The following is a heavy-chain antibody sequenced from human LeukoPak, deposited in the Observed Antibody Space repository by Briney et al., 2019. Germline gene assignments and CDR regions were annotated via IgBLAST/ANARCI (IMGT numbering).Heavy chain of an antibody. CDR3: ARLIAVAINWFDP. CDR2: ISAYNGNT. J-gene: IGHJ5*02. V-gene: IGHV1-18*01. CDR1: GYTFTSYG. Sequence: GASVKVSCKTSGYTFTSYGISWVRQAPGQGLEWMGWISAYNGNTNYAQKLQGRVTMTTDTSTSTAYMELRGLRSDDTAVYYCARLIAVAINWFDPWGQGTLVTVSS. D-gene: IGHD6-19*01.